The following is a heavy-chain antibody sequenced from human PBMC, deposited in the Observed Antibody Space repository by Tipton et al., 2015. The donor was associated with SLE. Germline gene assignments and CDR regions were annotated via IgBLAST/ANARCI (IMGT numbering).Heavy chain of an antibody. D-gene: IGHD1-26*01. CDR1: GYSFSSGYY. J-gene: IGHJ4*02. V-gene: IGHV4-38-2*02. Sequence: TLSLTCTVSGYSFSSGYYWGWIRQPPEKGLEWIGSIYHSGSTFYNPSLKSRVTISVDTSKSQFSLKLSSVTAADTAVYYCTRDGGVGATVWWGQGTLVTVSA. CDR2: IYHSGST. CDR3: TRDGGVGATVW.